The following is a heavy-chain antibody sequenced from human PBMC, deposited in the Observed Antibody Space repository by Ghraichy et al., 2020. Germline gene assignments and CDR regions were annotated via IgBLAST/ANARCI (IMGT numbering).Heavy chain of an antibody. D-gene: IGHD3-22*01. J-gene: IGHJ6*02. V-gene: IGHV4-59*01. CDR3: ARVVVTKTSYYYYYGMDV. Sequence: SETLSLTCTVSGGSISSYYWSWIRQPPGKGLEWIGYIYYSGSTNYNPSLKSRVTISVDTSKNQFSLKLSSVTAADTAVYYCARVVVTKTSYYYYYGMDVWGQGTTVTVSS. CDR2: IYYSGST. CDR1: GGSISSYY.